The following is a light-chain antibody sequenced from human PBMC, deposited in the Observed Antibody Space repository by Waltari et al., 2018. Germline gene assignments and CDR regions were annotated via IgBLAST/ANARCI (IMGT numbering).Light chain of an antibody. CDR3: SSYTSSLTLV. Sequence: QSALTQPASVSGSPGQSITISCTGTSNDVGGYTYVSWYQQHPGKAPKLMIYDVSNRPSGVSKRFSGSKSGNTASLTISGLQAEDEADYYCSSYTSSLTLVFGGGPKLTVL. J-gene: IGLJ3*02. CDR2: DVS. CDR1: SNDVGGYTY. V-gene: IGLV2-14*03.